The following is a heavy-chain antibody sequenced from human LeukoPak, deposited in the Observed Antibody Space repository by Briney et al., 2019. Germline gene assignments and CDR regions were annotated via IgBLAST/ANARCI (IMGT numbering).Heavy chain of an antibody. V-gene: IGHV3-48*03. CDR1: GFSFSTYE. CDR2: ITISGNTR. D-gene: IGHD2-2*01. J-gene: IGHJ5*02. CDR3: ARGDPYADL. Sequence: PGGSLRLSCAASGFSFSTYEVNWVRQAPGKGLEWVSDITISGNTRNYADSVKGRFTISRDNARNSLYLQMNSLRVEDTAVYYCARGDPYADLWGQGTLVTVAS.